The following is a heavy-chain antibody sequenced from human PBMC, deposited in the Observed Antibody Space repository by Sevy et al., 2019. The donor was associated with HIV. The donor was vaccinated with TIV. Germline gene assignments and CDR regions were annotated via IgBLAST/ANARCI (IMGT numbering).Heavy chain of an antibody. V-gene: IGHV3-21*06. CDR1: GFTFNTYS. Sequence: GGSLRLSCAASGFTFNTYSMNWVRQAPGKGLEWVSSISASSSLIYSADSVKGRFTISRDKTKNSLYLQMNSLRAEDTALYYCARGIIMIVDTDHGAFDIWGQGTMVTVSS. CDR2: ISASSSLI. D-gene: IGHD3-22*01. J-gene: IGHJ3*02. CDR3: ARGIIMIVDTDHGAFDI.